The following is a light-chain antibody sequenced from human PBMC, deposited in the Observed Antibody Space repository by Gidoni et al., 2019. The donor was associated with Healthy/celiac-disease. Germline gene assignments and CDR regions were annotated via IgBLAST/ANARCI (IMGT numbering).Light chain of an antibody. J-gene: IGKJ2*01. V-gene: IGKV1-39*01. Sequence: DIQMPQSPSSLSASVGDRVTITCRASQSISSYLNWYQQKPGKAPKLLIYAASSLQSGVPSRFSGSGSRTDFTLTISSLQPEDFATYYCQQSYSTPYTFXQXTKLXIK. CDR2: AAS. CDR1: QSISSY. CDR3: QQSYSTPYT.